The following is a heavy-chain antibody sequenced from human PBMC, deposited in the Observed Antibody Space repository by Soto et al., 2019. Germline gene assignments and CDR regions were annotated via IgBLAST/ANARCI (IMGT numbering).Heavy chain of an antibody. CDR2: TVPILGTA. V-gene: IGHV1-69*06. CDR1: RGTIRSYE. D-gene: IGHD3-22*01. J-gene: IGHJ4*02. Sequence: GASVKVSCKASRGTIRSYEISWVRQAPGQGLEWMGGTVPILGTANYAQKFKGRVTITADKSTSTAYMELSSLRSEDTAVYYCPTYVTERYYYDSSGYYYGYFDYWGQGTLVTVSS. CDR3: PTYVTERYYYDSSGYYYGYFDY.